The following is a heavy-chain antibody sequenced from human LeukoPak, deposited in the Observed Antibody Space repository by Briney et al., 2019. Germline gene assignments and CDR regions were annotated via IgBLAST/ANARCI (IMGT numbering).Heavy chain of an antibody. CDR2: TYYRSKWYN. CDR1: GDSVSSNSAA. V-gene: IGHV6-1*01. CDR3: AGYSYGVRPS. Sequence: SQTLSLTCVISGDSVSSNSAAWNWIRQSPSRGLEWLGGTYYRSKWYNDYAVPVKSRITINPDTSKNQFSLHLNSVTPEDTAVYYCAGYSYGVRPSWGQGTLVTVSS. D-gene: IGHD5-18*01. J-gene: IGHJ5*02.